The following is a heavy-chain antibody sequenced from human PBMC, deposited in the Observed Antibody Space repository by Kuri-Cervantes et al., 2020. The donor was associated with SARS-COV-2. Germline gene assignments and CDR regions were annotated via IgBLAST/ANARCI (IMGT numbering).Heavy chain of an antibody. CDR2: IYYSGST. D-gene: IGHD6-19*01. V-gene: IGHV4-59*01. J-gene: IGHJ6*03. CDR1: GGSISTYY. CDR3: ARLRRHNDGWFATGYYMDV. Sequence: SETLSLTCTVSGGSISTYYWSWIRQPPGKGLEWIGYIYYSGSTTYNPSLKSRVTISVDTSKNQFSLELDSVTAADTAMYYCARLRRHNDGWFATGYYMDVWGKGTTVTVSS.